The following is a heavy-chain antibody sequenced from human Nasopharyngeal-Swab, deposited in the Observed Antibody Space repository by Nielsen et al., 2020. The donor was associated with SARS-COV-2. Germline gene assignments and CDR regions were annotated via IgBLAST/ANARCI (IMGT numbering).Heavy chain of an antibody. J-gene: IGHJ4*02. D-gene: IGHD5-18*01. CDR3: ATPGYRSGHYFFDN. Sequence: ASVKVSCKASGYTFTSYYMHWVRQATGQGLEWMGWMSPTSGKTESAQKFQGRITMTRDTSTSTAYMELSSLTSEDTAIYYCATPGYRSGHYFFDNWGQGTLVTVSS. V-gene: IGHV1-8*02. CDR2: MSPTSGKT. CDR1: GYTFTSYY.